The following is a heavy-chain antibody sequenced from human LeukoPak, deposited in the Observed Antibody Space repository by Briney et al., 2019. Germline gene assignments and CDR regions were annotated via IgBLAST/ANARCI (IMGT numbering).Heavy chain of an antibody. V-gene: IGHV3-15*01. Sequence: GGSLRLSCAASGFTFSNAWMSWVRQAPGKGLEWVGRIKSKTDGGTTDYAAPVKGRLTISRDDSKDTLYLRMSSLKTEDTAVYYCTTVDFSGWYPDYWGQGTLVTVSS. D-gene: IGHD6-19*01. CDR3: TTVDFSGWYPDY. CDR1: GFTFSNAW. J-gene: IGHJ4*02. CDR2: IKSKTDGGTT.